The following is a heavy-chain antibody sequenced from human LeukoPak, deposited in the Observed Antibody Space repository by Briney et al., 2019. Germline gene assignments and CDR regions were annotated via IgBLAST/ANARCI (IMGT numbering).Heavy chain of an antibody. CDR2: INHSGST. CDR1: GGSFSGYY. J-gene: IGHJ6*03. Sequence: SETLSLTCAAYGGSFSGYYCSWIRQPPGKGLEWIGEINHSGSTNYNPSLKSRVTISVDTSKNQFSLKLSSVTAADTAVYYCARGTTTVDIVVVVAATPIYYMDVWGKGTTVTVSS. V-gene: IGHV4-34*01. CDR3: ARGTTTVDIVVVVAATPIYYMDV. D-gene: IGHD2-15*01.